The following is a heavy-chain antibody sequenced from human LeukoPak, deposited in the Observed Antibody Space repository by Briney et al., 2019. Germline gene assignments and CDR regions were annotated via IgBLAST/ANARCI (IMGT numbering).Heavy chain of an antibody. CDR2: IYYSGST. CDR3: ARLLLLAAAGKTDY. Sequence: SETLSLTCTVSGGSISSSSYYWGWIRQPPGKGLEWIGSIYYSGSTYYNPSLKSRVTIFVDTSKNQFSLKLSSVTAADTAVYYCARLLLLAAAGKTDYWGQGTLVTVSS. CDR1: GGSISSSSYY. D-gene: IGHD6-13*01. V-gene: IGHV4-39*01. J-gene: IGHJ4*02.